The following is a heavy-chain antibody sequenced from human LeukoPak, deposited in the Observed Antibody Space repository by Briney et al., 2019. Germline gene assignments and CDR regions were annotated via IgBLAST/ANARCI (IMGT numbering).Heavy chain of an antibody. D-gene: IGHD3-10*01. CDR2: ISSSSSYI. J-gene: IGHJ4*02. V-gene: IGHV3-21*01. Sequence: GGSLRLSCAASGFTFSSYSMTWVRQAPGKGLEWVSSISSSSSYIYYADSVKGRFTISRDNAKNSLYLQMNSLRAEDTAVYYCARDHYLLWFGEFISWGQGTLVTVSS. CDR1: GFTFSSYS. CDR3: ARDHYLLWFGEFIS.